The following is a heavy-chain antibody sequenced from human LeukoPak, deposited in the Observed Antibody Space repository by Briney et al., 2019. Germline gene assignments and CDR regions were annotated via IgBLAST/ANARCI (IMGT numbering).Heavy chain of an antibody. Sequence: SEPLSLTRAVHGGSFRGSYSSWIRQRLRKGLGRSGEIIHSGSTTYNPCLKSRVTISVDTSKNHFSLKLSSVTAADTAVYYCARGGSGYDSNPYFDYWGQGTLVTVSS. CDR2: IIHSGST. V-gene: IGHV4-34*01. D-gene: IGHD5-12*01. CDR3: ARGGSGYDSNPYFDY. J-gene: IGHJ4*02. CDR1: GGSFRGSY.